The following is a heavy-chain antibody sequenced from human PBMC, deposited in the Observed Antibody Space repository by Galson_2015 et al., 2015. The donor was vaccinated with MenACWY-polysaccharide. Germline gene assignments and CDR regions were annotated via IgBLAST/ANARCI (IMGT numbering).Heavy chain of an antibody. J-gene: IGHJ4*02. CDR3: ARVIVVPGTIDYFDY. D-gene: IGHD1-1*01. Sequence: SLRLSCATSGFILTTYSMHWVRQIPGKGLVWISCISTDGSSTTYADSVKGRFTISRDNAKNALYFQMTSLRVEDTAVYYCARVIVVPGTIDYFDYWGQGNLVTVSS. CDR1: GFILTTYS. CDR2: ISTDGSST. V-gene: IGHV3-74*03.